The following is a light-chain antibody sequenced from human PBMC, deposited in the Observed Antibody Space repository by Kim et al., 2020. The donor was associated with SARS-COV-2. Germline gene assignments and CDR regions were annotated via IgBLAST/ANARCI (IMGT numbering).Light chain of an antibody. CDR1: QGVSSY. Sequence: LSPGESATLSCRASQGVSSYLAWYQQKPGQVPRLLIFDASNRATGIPARFSGSGSGTDFTLTISSLEPEDFAVYYCQQRRSWPLTFGGGTKVDIK. CDR2: DAS. J-gene: IGKJ4*01. V-gene: IGKV3-11*01. CDR3: QQRRSWPLT.